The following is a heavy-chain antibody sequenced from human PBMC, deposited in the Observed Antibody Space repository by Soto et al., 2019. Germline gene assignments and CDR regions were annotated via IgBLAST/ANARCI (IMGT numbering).Heavy chain of an antibody. V-gene: IGHV4-34*01. D-gene: IGHD3-3*01. Sequence: LSLTCAVYGGSFSGYYWSWIRQPPGKGLEWIGEINHSGSTNYNPSLKSRVTISVDTSKNQFSLKLSSVTAADTAVYYCARYAPADYDFWSGYHNRNGGMDVWGQGATVTVSS. CDR2: INHSGST. CDR1: GGSFSGYY. J-gene: IGHJ6*02. CDR3: ARYAPADYDFWSGYHNRNGGMDV.